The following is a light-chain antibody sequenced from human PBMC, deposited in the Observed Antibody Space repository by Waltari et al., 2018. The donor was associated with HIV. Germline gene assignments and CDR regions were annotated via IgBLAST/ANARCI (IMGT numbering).Light chain of an antibody. J-gene: IGKJ2*01. CDR2: DAS. V-gene: IGKV3-11*01. Sequence: VLSQSPATLSFSPVACATLSCSPRQSVTIYLAWYQQKPGQAPRLHIYDASNRAAGMPARFSGSGAGTDFTRTISRLEPEDFAVYYCQQRSSWPYIFGQGTRLEIK. CDR3: QQRSSWPYI. CDR1: QSVTIY.